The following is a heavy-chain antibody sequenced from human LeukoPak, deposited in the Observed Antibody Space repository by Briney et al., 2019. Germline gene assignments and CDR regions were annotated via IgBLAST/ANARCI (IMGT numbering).Heavy chain of an antibody. D-gene: IGHD3-3*02. V-gene: IGHV3-30*18. CDR3: AKISIAWEIFYYDMDV. J-gene: IGHJ6*02. CDR1: GFVFSNYN. Sequence: PGGSLRLSCAASGFVFSNYNMHWVRQAPGKGREWVTVFSYDGDNKYCADSLKGLFTISRDNSKNTLFLQMHNLRAEDTAVYYCAKISIAWEIFYYDMDVWGQGTTVTVSS. CDR2: FSYDGDNK.